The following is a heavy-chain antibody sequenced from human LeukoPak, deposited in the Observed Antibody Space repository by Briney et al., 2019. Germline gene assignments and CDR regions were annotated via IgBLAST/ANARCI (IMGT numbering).Heavy chain of an antibody. CDR3: ARDGGLGVPAAIPRAYNWFDP. Sequence: ASVKVSCKASGYTFTNYYMHWVRQAPGQGLEWMGIINPSGGSTSYAQKFQGRVTMTRDTSTSTVYMELSSLRSEDTAVYYCARDGGLGVPAAIPRAYNWFDPWGQGTLVTVSS. V-gene: IGHV1-46*01. D-gene: IGHD2-2*01. CDR1: GYTFTNYY. CDR2: INPSGGST. J-gene: IGHJ5*02.